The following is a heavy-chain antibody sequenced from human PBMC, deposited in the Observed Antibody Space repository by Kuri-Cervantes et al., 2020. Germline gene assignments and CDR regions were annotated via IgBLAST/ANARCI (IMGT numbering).Heavy chain of an antibody. J-gene: IGHJ3*02. CDR3: ARHSRGWSYVRAFDI. D-gene: IGHD6-19*01. V-gene: IGHV4-34*01. CDR2: INHSGST. Sequence: SQTLSLTCAVYGGSFSGYYWSWIRQPPGKGLEWIGEINHSGSTNYNPSLKSRATISVDTSKNQFSLKLNSVTAADTAVYYCARHSRGWSYVRAFDIWGQGTMVTVSS. CDR1: GGSFSGYY.